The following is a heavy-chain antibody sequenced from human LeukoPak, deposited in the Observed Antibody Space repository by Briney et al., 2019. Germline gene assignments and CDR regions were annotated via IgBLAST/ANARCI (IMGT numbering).Heavy chain of an antibody. V-gene: IGHV3-7*02. CDR2: MNQDGSEK. J-gene: IGHJ2*01. Sequence: GGSLRLSCAASGLTFSSYWMSWVRQAPGKGLEWVANMNQDGSEKYYVDSVKGRSTISRDNAKNSLYLQMNSLRAEDTAMYYCARSRGLWYFDLWGRGTLVTVSS. D-gene: IGHD3-10*01. CDR3: ARSRGLWYFDL. CDR1: GLTFSSYW.